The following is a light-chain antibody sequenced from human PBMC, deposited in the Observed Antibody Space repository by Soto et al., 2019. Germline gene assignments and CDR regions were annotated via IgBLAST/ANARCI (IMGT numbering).Light chain of an antibody. CDR2: KAS. CDR3: QQDDRFPYT. J-gene: IGKJ2*01. CDR1: QSLSYW. V-gene: IGKV1-5*03. Sequence: DIQMTQSPSTLYASVGDTVTITCRASQSLSYWLAWYQQKPGQAPQLLIHKASTLESGVPSRFSGSGSGTEFTHTISCLQPDDFATFSGQQDDRFPYTFGQGTKLEIK.